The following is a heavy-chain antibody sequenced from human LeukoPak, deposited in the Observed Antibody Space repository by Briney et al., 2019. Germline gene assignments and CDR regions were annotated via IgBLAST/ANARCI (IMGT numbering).Heavy chain of an antibody. V-gene: IGHV3-30*18. CDR2: ISYDGSNK. J-gene: IGHJ4*02. CDR3: AKAWDTAIEFDY. D-gene: IGHD5-18*01. CDR1: GFTFSSYG. Sequence: PGGSLRLSCAASGFTFSSYGMHWVGQAPGKGLEWVAVISYDGSNKYYADSVKGRFTISRDNSKNTLYLQMNSLRAEDTAVYYCAKAWDTAIEFDYWGQGTLVTISS.